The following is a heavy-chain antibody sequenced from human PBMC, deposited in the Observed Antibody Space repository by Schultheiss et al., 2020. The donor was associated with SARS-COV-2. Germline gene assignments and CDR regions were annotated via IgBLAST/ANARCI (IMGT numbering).Heavy chain of an antibody. Sequence: ESLKISCAVSGYSISSGYYWGWIRQPPGKGLEWIGSIYHSGSTYYNPSLKSRVTISVDTSKNQFSLKLSSVTAADTAVYYCARDRSDIVLMVYAATGGMDVWGQGTTVTVSS. CDR3: ARDRSDIVLMVYAATGGMDV. V-gene: IGHV4-38-2*02. J-gene: IGHJ6*02. CDR1: GYSISSGYY. D-gene: IGHD2-8*01. CDR2: IYHSGST.